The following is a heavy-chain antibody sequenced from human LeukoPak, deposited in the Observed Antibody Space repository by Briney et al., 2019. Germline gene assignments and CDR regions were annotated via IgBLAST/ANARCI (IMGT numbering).Heavy chain of an antibody. Sequence: HPGGSLRLSCGVSGFIFSDYWMNWVRQAPGKGLEWVASIKQDGGEKSYVDSVKGRFTISRDNAKNSLYLQMSSLRAEDTAVYYCARDGTAAGLYFDLWGQGTPVTVSS. D-gene: IGHD6-13*01. J-gene: IGHJ4*01. CDR3: ARDGTAAGLYFDL. CDR1: GFIFSDYW. V-gene: IGHV3-7*01. CDR2: IKQDGGEK.